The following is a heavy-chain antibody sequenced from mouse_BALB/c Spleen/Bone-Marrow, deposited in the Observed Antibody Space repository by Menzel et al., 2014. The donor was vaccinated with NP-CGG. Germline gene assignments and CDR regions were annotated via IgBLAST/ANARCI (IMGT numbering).Heavy chain of an antibody. J-gene: IGHJ2*01. Sequence: EVKLVESGAELVKPGASVKLSCTASGFNIKDTYMHWVKQRPEQGLEWIGRIDPANGNTKYDPKFQGKATITADTSSNTAYLQLSSPTSEDTAVYYCASYYYGHYFDYWGQGTTLTVSS. CDR1: GFNIKDTY. D-gene: IGHD1-1*01. V-gene: IGHV14-3*02. CDR3: ASYYYGHYFDY. CDR2: IDPANGNT.